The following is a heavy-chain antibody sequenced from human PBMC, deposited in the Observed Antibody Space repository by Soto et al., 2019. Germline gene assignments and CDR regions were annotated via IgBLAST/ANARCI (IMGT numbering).Heavy chain of an antibody. V-gene: IGHV3-23*01. CDR2: ISGSGGST. Sequence: GSLRLSCAASGFTFSSYAMSWVRQAPGKGLEWVSAISGSGGSTYYADSVKGRFTISRDNSKNTLYLQMNSLRAEDTAVYYCAKDQYMGIAAAGTVFVYWGQGTLVTVSS. D-gene: IGHD6-13*01. CDR1: GFTFSSYA. CDR3: AKDQYMGIAAAGTVFVY. J-gene: IGHJ4*02.